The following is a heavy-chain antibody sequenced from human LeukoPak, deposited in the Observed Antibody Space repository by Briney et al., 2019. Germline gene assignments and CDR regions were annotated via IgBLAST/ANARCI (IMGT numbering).Heavy chain of an antibody. V-gene: IGHV3-23*01. CDR2: ICGRGGST. CDR3: AKDLGGGPSD. D-gene: IGHD2-15*01. Sequence: GGSLRHSCADSGFTFCSYAMSWLGAAPGEGLEGVSAICGRGGSTYYADSVKGRFTISRDKSKTTLYLQMNSLRAEDTAVYYCAKDLGGGPSDWGQGTLVTVSS. J-gene: IGHJ4*02. CDR1: GFTFCSYA.